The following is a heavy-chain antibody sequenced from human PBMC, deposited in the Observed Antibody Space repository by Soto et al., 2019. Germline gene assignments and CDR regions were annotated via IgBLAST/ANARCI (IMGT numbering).Heavy chain of an antibody. CDR2: MNDFGRT. V-gene: IGHV4-59*01. CDR3: ARSFCRDAVRCNWFDP. CDR1: GGSSSSYY. Sequence: QVQLQESGPGLVKSSETLSLTCTVSGGSSSSYYWSWIRQPPGKGLEWIGYMNDFGRTIYNPSLKSRVTISLDTSKNQFSLKLTSVIAADTAVYYCARSFCRDAVRCNWFDPWGQGTLVTVSS. J-gene: IGHJ5*02. D-gene: IGHD2-8*01.